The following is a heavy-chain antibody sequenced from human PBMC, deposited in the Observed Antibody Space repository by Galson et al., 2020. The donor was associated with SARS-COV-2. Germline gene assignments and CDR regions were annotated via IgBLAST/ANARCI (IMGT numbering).Heavy chain of an antibody. V-gene: IGHV3-30*03. CDR2: ISYDGSNK. Sequence: GESLKISCAASGFTFSSYGMHLVRQAPGKGLEWVSVISYDGSNKYYADSVKGRFTISRDNSKNTLYLQMNSLRAEDTAVYYCARGLGGWYGMDVWGQGTTVTVSS. CDR3: ARGLGGWYGMDV. J-gene: IGHJ6*02. CDR1: GFTFSSYG. D-gene: IGHD6-19*01.